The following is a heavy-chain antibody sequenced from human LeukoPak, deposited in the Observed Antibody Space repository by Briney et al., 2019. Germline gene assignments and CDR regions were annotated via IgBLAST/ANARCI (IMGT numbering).Heavy chain of an antibody. V-gene: IGHV3-53*01. Sequence: GGSLRLSCAASGFTVSSNYMNWVRQAPGKGLEWVSVIYSGGSTYYADSVKGRFTISRDNSKNTLYLQMNSLRAEDTAVYYCAKGKYSGYYYYMDVWGKGTTVTVSS. CDR2: IYSGGST. CDR1: GFTVSSNY. D-gene: IGHD1-26*01. CDR3: AKGKYSGYYYYMDV. J-gene: IGHJ6*03.